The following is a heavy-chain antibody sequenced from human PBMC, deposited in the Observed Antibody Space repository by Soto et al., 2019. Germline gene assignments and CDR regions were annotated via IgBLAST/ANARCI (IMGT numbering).Heavy chain of an antibody. Sequence: SVTMALSCTLSGASTDSYHWIWIRHPAGKGLDWIGHIHSSGSTNYNPSLKSRVTMSVDTSKNQFSLRLMSLTAADTAVYYCARDQGVAAAGITWFDPWGQGSLVTVSS. J-gene: IGHJ5*02. D-gene: IGHD6-13*01. CDR1: GASTDSYH. CDR2: IHSSGST. V-gene: IGHV4-4*07. CDR3: ARDQGVAAAGITWFDP.